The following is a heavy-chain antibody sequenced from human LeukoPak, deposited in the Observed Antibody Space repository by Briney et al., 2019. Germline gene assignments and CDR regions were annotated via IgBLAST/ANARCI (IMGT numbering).Heavy chain of an antibody. D-gene: IGHD1-1*01. CDR1: GFTFSSYS. J-gene: IGHJ6*03. CDR3: ARTTSSMDV. Sequence: GGSLRLSCAASGFTFSSYSMSWVRQAPGKGLEWVSSISSSKTYIYYADSVKGRFTVSRDNVKNSLYLQMNSLRAEDTALYYCARTTSSMDVWGKGTTVTVSS. V-gene: IGHV3-21*04. CDR2: ISSSKTYI.